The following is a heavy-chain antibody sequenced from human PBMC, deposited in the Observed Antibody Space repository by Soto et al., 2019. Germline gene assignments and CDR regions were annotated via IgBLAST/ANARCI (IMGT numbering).Heavy chain of an antibody. V-gene: IGHV1-18*01. CDR2: ISGRSDNS. D-gene: IGHD3-22*01. J-gene: IGHJ6*02. CDR1: GHSFANQA. CDR3: ARGYDSSAYFYPLGDGMDV. Sequence: QVQLVQSGTEVKKPGASMKVSCKTSGHSFANQAINWVRQAPGQGLEWVGWISGRSDNSNYAETVRGRVTMTTDTSTGTAYLELRALTTDDTAVYYCARGYDSSAYFYPLGDGMDVWGQGTTVTVSS.